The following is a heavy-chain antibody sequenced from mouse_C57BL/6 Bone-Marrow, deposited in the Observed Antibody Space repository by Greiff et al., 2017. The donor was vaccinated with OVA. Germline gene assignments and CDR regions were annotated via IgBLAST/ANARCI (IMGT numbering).Heavy chain of an antibody. CDR2: IDPADGDT. CDR3: ARFSDYGGSYGAMDY. J-gene: IGHJ4*01. D-gene: IGHD1-1*01. V-gene: IGHV14-2*01. Sequence: EVQLQQSGAELVKPGASVKLSCTASGFNIKDYYMNWVKQRTEQGLEWIGRIDPADGDTKYAPKFQGKATITADTSSNTAYLQLSSLTSEDTAVYYCARFSDYGGSYGAMDYWGQGTSVTVSS. CDR1: GFNIKDYY.